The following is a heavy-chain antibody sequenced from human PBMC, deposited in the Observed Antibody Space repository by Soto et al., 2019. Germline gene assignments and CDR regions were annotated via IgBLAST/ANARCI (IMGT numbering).Heavy chain of an antibody. V-gene: IGHV3-30*18. CDR2: ISYDGSNK. Sequence: PGGSLRLSCAASGFTFSSYGMHWVRQAPGKGLEWVAVISYDGSNKYYADSVKGRFTISRDNSKNTLYLQMNSLRAEDTAVYYCAKDLSSGWPDYWGQGTLVTVSS. D-gene: IGHD6-19*01. CDR3: AKDLSSGWPDY. J-gene: IGHJ4*02. CDR1: GFTFSSYG.